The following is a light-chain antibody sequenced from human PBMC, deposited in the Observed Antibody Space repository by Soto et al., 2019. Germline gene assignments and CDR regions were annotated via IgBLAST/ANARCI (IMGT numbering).Light chain of an antibody. CDR3: SSYTSSSTSLYV. J-gene: IGLJ1*01. CDR2: DVS. Sequence: QSVLTQPASVSGSPGQSITISCTGTSSDVGGYNYVSWYQQHPGKAPKHMIYDVSNRPSGVSNRFSGSKSGHTASLTISGLQAEDEADYDCSSYTSSSTSLYVVGTGTKVTVL. V-gene: IGLV2-14*01. CDR1: SSDVGGYNY.